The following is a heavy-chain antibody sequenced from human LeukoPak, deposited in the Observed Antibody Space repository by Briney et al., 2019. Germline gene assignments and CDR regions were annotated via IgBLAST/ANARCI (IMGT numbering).Heavy chain of an antibody. V-gene: IGHV3-9*01. CDR2: INWNSDNI. D-gene: IGHD3-22*01. Sequence: PGRSLRLSCAASGFTFDDYATHWVRQAPGKGLEWVSGINWNSDNIGYADSVKGRFTISRDDAKNSLFLQMNSLRAEDTALYYSARASYYYDTTGLGAVDIWGQGTMVTVSS. CDR3: ARASYYYDTTGLGAVDI. CDR1: GFTFDDYA. J-gene: IGHJ3*02.